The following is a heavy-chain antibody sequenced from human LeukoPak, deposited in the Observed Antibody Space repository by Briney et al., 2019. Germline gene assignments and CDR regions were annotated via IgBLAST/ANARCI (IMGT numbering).Heavy chain of an antibody. CDR2: IYTDTST. D-gene: IGHD2-15*01. CDR1: GFTVSNNY. CDR3: VLESGGTLRY. V-gene: IGHV3-66*01. Sequence: GGSLRLSCTASGFTVSNNYMTWVRQAPAKGLEWVSVIYTDTSTHYADSVKGRLTISRDTSRNTLHLQMIGLRAEDTAVYYCVLESGGTLRYWGRGSLVTVSS. J-gene: IGHJ4*02.